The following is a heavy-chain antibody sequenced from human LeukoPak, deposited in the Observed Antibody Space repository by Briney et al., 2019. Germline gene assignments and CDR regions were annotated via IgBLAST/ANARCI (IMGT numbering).Heavy chain of an antibody. J-gene: IGHJ3*02. V-gene: IGHV3-23*01. CDR1: GFTFSSYA. D-gene: IGHD4/OR15-4a*01. CDR2: ISGSGGST. CDR3: LRITGSRLWWSRIARFAFDN. Sequence: GGSLRLSCAASGFTFSSYAMSWVRQAPGKGLEWVSAISGSGGSTYYADSVKGRFTISRDNSKNTLYLQMNSLRAEDTAVYYCLRITGSRLWWSRIARFAFDNWRQGTMVTVSS.